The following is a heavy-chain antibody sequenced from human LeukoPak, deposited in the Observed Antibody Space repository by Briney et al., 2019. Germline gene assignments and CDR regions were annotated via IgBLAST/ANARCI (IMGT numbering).Heavy chain of an antibody. Sequence: ASVTVSCKASGFTFTSHDYNWVRQAPGQGLEWMGGIIPIFGTANYAQKFQGRVTITADESTSTAYMELSSLRSEDTAVYYCARAPDYGDYLDYWGQGTLVTVSS. D-gene: IGHD4-17*01. V-gene: IGHV1-69*13. CDR3: ARAPDYGDYLDY. CDR2: IIPIFGTA. J-gene: IGHJ4*02. CDR1: GFTFTSHD.